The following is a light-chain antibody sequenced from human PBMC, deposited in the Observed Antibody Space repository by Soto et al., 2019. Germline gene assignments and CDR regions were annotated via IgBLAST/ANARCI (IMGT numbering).Light chain of an antibody. CDR2: AAS. Sequence: DIQMTQSPSSLSSSVGDRVTITCRASQGISNYLAWYQQKPGKVPKLLIYAASTVQSGVPSRFSGSGSGTDFTLTISSLQPEDVATYSCQKYNSAHQTFGQGTMVEIK. CDR1: QGISNY. V-gene: IGKV1-27*01. CDR3: QKYNSAHQT. J-gene: IGKJ1*01.